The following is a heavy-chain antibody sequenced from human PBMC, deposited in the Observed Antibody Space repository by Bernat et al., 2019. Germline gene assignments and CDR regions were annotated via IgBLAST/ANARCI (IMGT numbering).Heavy chain of an antibody. Sequence: EVQLVESGGGLVQPRGSLRLSCAASGFTFSSYWMSWVRQAPGKGLEWVANIKQDGSEKYYVDSVKGRFTISRDNAKNSLYLQMNSLRAEDTAVYYCASVFMTAAGLIDYWGQGTLVTVSS. CDR1: GFTFSSYW. V-gene: IGHV3-7*01. D-gene: IGHD6-13*01. CDR2: IKQDGSEK. CDR3: ASVFMTAAGLIDY. J-gene: IGHJ4*02.